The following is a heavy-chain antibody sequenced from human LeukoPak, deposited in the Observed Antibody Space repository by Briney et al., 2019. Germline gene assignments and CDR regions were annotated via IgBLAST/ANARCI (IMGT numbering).Heavy chain of an antibody. CDR1: GFTFSSYG. CDR2: ISYDGSNK. J-gene: IGHJ3*02. V-gene: IGHV3-30*18. D-gene: IGHD6-6*01. Sequence: GGSLRLSCAASGFTFSSYGMHWVRQAPGKGLEWVAVISYDGSNKYYADSVKGRFTISRDNSKNTLYLQMNSLRAEDTAVYYCAKDPSSSSSNDAFDIWGQGIMVTVSS. CDR3: AKDPSSSSSNDAFDI.